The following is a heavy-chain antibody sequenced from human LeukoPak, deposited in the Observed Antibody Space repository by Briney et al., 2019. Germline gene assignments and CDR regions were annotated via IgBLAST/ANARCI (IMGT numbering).Heavy chain of an antibody. V-gene: IGHV3-23*01. CDR1: GFTFSYYS. J-gene: IGHJ4*02. CDR2: ITGSAGST. Sequence: PGGSLRLSCAASGFTFSYYSMSWVRQAPGKGLEWVSGITGSAGSTHYADSVKGRFTISRDNTKNTLYLQMNSLRAEDTAKYYCAKSSYYDSSGYYREYYFDYWGQGTLVTVSS. CDR3: AKSSYYDSSGYYREYYFDY. D-gene: IGHD3-22*01.